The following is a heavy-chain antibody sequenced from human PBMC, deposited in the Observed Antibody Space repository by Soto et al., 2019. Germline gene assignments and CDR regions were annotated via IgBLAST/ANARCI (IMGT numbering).Heavy chain of an antibody. V-gene: IGHV3-21*01. D-gene: IGHD6-19*01. J-gene: IGHJ4*02. Sequence: PGGSLRLSCAASGFTFSSYSMNWVRQAPGKGLEWVSSISSSSSYIYYADSVKGRFTISRDNAKNSLYLQMNGLRAEDTAVYYCARDRIAVAALVYWGQGTLVTVSS. CDR2: ISSSSSYI. CDR3: ARDRIAVAALVY. CDR1: GFTFSSYS.